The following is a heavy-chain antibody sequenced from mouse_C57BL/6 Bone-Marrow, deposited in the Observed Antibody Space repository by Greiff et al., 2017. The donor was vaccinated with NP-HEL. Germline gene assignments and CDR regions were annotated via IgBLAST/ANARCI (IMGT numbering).Heavy chain of an antibody. D-gene: IGHD1-1*01. Sequence: VQLQQSGPELVKPGASVKISCKASGYTFTDYYINWVKQRPGQGLEWIGWIFPGSGSTYYNEKFKGKATLTVDKSSSTAYMLLSSLTSEDSAVYFCARSNPFTTVVEGYAMDYWGQGTSVTVSS. V-gene: IGHV1-75*01. CDR3: ARSNPFTTVVEGYAMDY. CDR1: GYTFTDYY. J-gene: IGHJ4*01. CDR2: IFPGSGST.